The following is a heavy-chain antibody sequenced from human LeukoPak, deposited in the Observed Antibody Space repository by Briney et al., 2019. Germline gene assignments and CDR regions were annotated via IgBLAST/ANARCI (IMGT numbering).Heavy chain of an antibody. CDR1: GFTFSDYY. CDR2: ISSSGSTI. V-gene: IGHV3-11*04. Sequence: GGSLRLSCAASGFTFSDYYMSWIRQAPGEGLEWVSYISSSGSTIYYADSVKGRFTISRDNAKNSLYLQMNSLRAEDTAVYYCARPVVAATTPDTFDIWGQGTMVTVSS. D-gene: IGHD2-15*01. J-gene: IGHJ3*02. CDR3: ARPVVAATTPDTFDI.